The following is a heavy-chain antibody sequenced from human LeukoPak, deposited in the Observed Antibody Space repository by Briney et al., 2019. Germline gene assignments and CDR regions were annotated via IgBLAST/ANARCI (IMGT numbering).Heavy chain of an antibody. J-gene: IGHJ3*02. V-gene: IGHV3-48*01. CDR3: ATFRARAFDI. Sequence: GGSLRLSCAAPGFTFSSYSMNWVRQAPGKGLEWVSYISSSSSTIYYADSVKGRFTISRGNAKNSLYLQMNSLRAEDTAVYYCATFRARAFDIWGQGTMVTVSS. CDR2: ISSSSSTI. CDR1: GFTFSSYS.